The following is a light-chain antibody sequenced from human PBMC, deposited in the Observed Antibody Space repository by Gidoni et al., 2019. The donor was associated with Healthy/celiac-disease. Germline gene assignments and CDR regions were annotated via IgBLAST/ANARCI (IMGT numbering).Light chain of an antibody. J-gene: IGLJ3*02. V-gene: IGLV1-40*01. CDR3: QSYDSSLSGSRV. CDR1: SPNIGAGYD. Sequence: QSVLTQPPSVSGAPGQRVTISCTGSSPNIGAGYDVHWYKQLPGTAPNLLIYGNSNRPSGVPDRFSGSKSGTSASLAITGLQAEDEADYYCQSYDSSLSGSRVFGGGTKLTVL. CDR2: GNS.